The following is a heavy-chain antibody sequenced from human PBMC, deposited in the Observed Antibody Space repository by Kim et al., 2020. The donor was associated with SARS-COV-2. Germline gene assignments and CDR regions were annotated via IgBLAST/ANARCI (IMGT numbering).Heavy chain of an antibody. J-gene: IGHJ6*02. CDR1: GFTFSSYA. D-gene: IGHD3-9*01. V-gene: IGHV3-23*01. CDR3: AKDPPTVLRYFDVLWYGMDV. Sequence: GGSLRLSCAASGFTFSSYAMSWVRQAPGKGLEWVSAISGSGGSTYYADSVKGRFTISRDNSKNTLYLQMNSLRAEDTAVYYCAKDPPTVLRYFDVLWYGMDVWGQGTTVTVSS. CDR2: ISGSGGST.